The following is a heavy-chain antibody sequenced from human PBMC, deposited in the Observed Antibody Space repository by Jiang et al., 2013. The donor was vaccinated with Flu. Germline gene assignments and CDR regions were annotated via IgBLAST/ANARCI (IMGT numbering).Heavy chain of an antibody. CDR2: VIPIFGTA. J-gene: IGHJ6*02. CDR3: ARSGYSYGYYYYYGMDV. V-gene: IGHV1-69*01. Sequence: CKASEAPSAAMLSAGATGPWTRALSGWEGVIPIFGTANYAQKFQGRVTITADESTSTAYMELSSLRSEDTAVYYCARSGYSYGYYYYYGMDVWGQGTTVTVSS. D-gene: IGHD5-18*01. CDR1: EAPSAAML.